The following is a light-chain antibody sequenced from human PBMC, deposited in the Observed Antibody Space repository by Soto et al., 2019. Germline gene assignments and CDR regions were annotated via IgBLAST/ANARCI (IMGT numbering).Light chain of an antibody. CDR1: SSDVGAYNY. J-gene: IGLJ2*01. V-gene: IGLV2-14*01. CDR3: SSYTSSNPLV. CDR2: EVS. Sequence: QSALTQPASLSGAPRRSIPISYTRTSSDVGAYNYVSWYQQNPGKAPKLMIFEVSDRPSGVSNRFSGSKAGNTASMTISGLQAEDEADYYCSSYTSSNPLVFGGGTKLPVL.